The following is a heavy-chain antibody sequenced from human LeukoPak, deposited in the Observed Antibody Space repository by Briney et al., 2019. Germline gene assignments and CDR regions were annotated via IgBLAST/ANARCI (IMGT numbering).Heavy chain of an antibody. CDR3: ARLYDILTSNSFDP. V-gene: IGHV5-51*01. J-gene: IGHJ5*02. CDR2: IYPGDSDT. Sequence: GESLKISCKGSGYNFNNYWIGWVRQMPGKGLEWMGIIYPGDSDTRYSLSFQGLVTISADKSISTAYVQWSSLKASDTAMYYCARLYDILTSNSFDPWGQGTLVTVSS. D-gene: IGHD3-9*01. CDR1: GYNFNNYW.